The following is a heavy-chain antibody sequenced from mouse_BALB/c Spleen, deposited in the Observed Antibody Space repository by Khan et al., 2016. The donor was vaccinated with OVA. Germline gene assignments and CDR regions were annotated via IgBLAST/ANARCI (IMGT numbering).Heavy chain of an antibody. CDR1: GFSLTSYG. CDR2: IWAGGSK. D-gene: IGHD2-3*01. CDR3: ARLYDI. Sequence: QVQLKESGPGLVAPSQSLSITCTVSGFSLTSYGVHWVRQPPGQGLEWLGVIWAGGSKNYNTAIMSRMSISNDNSMSQIYVKMNSMQTDDTAMYYCARLYDIWGQGTPLTVSS. V-gene: IGHV2-9*02. J-gene: IGHJ2*01.